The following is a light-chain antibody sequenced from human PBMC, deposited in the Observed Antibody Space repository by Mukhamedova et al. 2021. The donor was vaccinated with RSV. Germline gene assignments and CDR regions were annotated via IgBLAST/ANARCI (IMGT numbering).Light chain of an antibody. CDR2: HAS. V-gene: IGKV3-20*01. J-gene: IGKJ3*01. Sequence: SCRASQSVTSNYLAWYQQKPGQAPRLLIYHASNRAAGIPDRFSGRGSGTDFTLTISSLEPEVFAVYYCQRYGSSPGTFGPGTK. CDR3: QRYGSSPGT. CDR1: QSVTSNY.